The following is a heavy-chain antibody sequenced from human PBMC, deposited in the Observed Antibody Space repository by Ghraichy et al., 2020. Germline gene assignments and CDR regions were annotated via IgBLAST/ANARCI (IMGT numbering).Heavy chain of an antibody. CDR1: GLMFSPNT. Sequence: GGSLRLSCVASGLMFSPNTMNWVRQAPGKGLEWLSSISSSTRYIYYADSVKGRFTISRDNAQNSLYLQMISLRAEDTAVYYCSRGGGAGTPVLYHMDVWGLGTTVTVSS. D-gene: IGHD6-19*01. CDR2: ISSSTRYI. CDR3: SRGGGAGTPVLYHMDV. J-gene: IGHJ6*02. V-gene: IGHV3-21*01.